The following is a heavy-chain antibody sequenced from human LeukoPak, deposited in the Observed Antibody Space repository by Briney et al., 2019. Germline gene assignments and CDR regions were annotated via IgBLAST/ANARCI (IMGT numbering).Heavy chain of an antibody. CDR3: ARDRSTPGYYYGMDV. CDR1: GYTFTGYY. J-gene: IGHJ6*02. D-gene: IGHD2-2*01. CDR2: INPNSGGT. Sequence: GASVKVSCKASGYTFTGYYMHWVRQAPGQGLEWVGWINPNSGGTNYAQKFQGRVTMTRDTSISTVHMELRRLRSDDTAVYHCARDRSTPGYYYGMDVWGQGTTVTVSS. V-gene: IGHV1-2*02.